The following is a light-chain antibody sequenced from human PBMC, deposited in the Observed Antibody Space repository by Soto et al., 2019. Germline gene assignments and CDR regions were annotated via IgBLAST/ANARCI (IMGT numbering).Light chain of an antibody. Sequence: QSVLTQPASVSGSPGQSITISCTGTSSVVGSYNLASWYQQHPGKAPKLTIYEVSKRPSGVSNRFSGSKSGNTASLTISGLQAEDEADYYCCSYAGSSTYVFGTGTKVTVL. CDR1: SSVVGSYNL. CDR3: CSYAGSSTYV. J-gene: IGLJ1*01. V-gene: IGLV2-23*02. CDR2: EVS.